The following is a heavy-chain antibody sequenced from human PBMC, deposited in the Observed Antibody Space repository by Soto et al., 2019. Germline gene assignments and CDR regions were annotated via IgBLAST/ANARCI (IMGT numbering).Heavy chain of an antibody. Sequence: ASVKVSCKASGGTFSSYAISWVRQAPGQGLEWMGIINPSGGSTSYAQKFQGRVTMTRDTSTSTVYMELSSLRSEDTAVYYCARSIVVVTALDYWGQGTLVTVSS. V-gene: IGHV1-46*01. CDR2: INPSGGST. J-gene: IGHJ4*02. D-gene: IGHD2-21*02. CDR3: ARSIVVVTALDY. CDR1: GGTFSSYA.